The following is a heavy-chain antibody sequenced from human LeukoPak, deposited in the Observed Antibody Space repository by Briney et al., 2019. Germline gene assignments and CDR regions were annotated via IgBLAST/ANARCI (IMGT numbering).Heavy chain of an antibody. Sequence: GGSLRLSCAASGFTFSSYSMNWVRQAPGKGLEWVSSISSSSNYIYYADLVKGRFTISRDNAKNSLYLQMNSLRAEDTAVYYCARDSIGGSSIDYWGQGTLVTVSS. CDR3: ARDSIGGSSIDY. J-gene: IGHJ4*02. CDR2: ISSSSNYI. CDR1: GFTFSSYS. V-gene: IGHV3-21*01. D-gene: IGHD6-6*01.